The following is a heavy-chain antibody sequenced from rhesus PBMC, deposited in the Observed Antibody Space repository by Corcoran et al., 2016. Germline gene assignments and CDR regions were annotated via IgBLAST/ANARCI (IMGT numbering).Heavy chain of an antibody. D-gene: IGHD6-31*01. Sequence: EVQLVQSGAEVKKPGASVKISCKASGYIFSDYYLHWVRQAPGKGLEWMGRLNHEDGEVNNEQKIQDRVTMTRDTSTETAYMELSSLRAEDTAVYYCATAHSGWYFGYWGQGVLVTVSS. V-gene: IGHV1-111*01. CDR3: ATAHSGWYFGY. CDR1: GYIFSDYY. J-gene: IGHJ4*01. CDR2: LNHEDGEV.